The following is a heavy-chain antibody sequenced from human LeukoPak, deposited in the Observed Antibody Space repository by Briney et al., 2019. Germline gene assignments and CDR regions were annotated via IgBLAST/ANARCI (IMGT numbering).Heavy chain of an antibody. CDR1: GGSFSGYY. CDR3: ARGRQLTVYYYYGIDV. J-gene: IGHJ6*04. V-gene: IGHV4-34*01. CDR2: INHSGST. Sequence: SETLSLTCAVYGGSFSGYYWSWIRQPPGKGLEWIGEINHSGSTNYNPSLKSRVTISVDTSKNQFSLKLSSVTAADTAVYYCARGRQLTVYYYYGIDVWGKGTTVTVSS. D-gene: IGHD6-13*01.